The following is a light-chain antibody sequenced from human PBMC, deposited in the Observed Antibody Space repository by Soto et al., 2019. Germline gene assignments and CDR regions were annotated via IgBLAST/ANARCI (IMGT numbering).Light chain of an antibody. Sequence: QSALTQPASVSGSPGQSITISCTGTSSDIGSYNYVSWYQHHPGKAPKLVIFEVSNRPSGVSNRFSGSKSGNTASLTISGLQAEDEADYYCTSYSGGTDVFGTGTKVTVL. CDR2: EVS. CDR1: SSDIGSYNY. V-gene: IGLV2-14*01. J-gene: IGLJ1*01. CDR3: TSYSGGTDV.